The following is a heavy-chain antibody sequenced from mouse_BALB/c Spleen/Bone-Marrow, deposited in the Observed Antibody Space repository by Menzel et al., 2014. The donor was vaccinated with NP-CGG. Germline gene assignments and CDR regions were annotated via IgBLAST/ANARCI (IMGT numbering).Heavy chain of an antibody. CDR3: VREDYGRGFDY. V-gene: IGHV10-3*03. D-gene: IGHD1-1*01. Sequence: EVQGVESGGGLVQPKGSLKLSCAASGFTFNTYAMHWVCQAPGKGLEWVARIRSKSNNYATYYADSVKDRFTISRDDSQSMLYLQMNNLKTEDTAMYYCVREDYGRGFDYWGQGTLVTVSA. J-gene: IGHJ3*01. CDR2: IRSKSNNYAT. CDR1: GFTFNTYA.